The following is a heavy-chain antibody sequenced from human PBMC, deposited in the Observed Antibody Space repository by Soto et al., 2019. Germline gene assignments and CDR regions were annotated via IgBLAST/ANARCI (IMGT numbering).Heavy chain of an antibody. CDR3: ARDMTTVTTYETYYYYYGMDV. J-gene: IGHJ6*02. CDR1: GYTFTSYY. Sequence: ASVKVSCKASGYTFTSYYMHWVRQAPGQGLEWMGIINPSGGSTSYAQKFQGRVTMTRDTSTSTVYMELSSLRSEDTAVYYCARDMTTVTTYETYYYYYGMDVWGQGTTVTVSS. CDR2: INPSGGST. V-gene: IGHV1-46*01. D-gene: IGHD4-17*01.